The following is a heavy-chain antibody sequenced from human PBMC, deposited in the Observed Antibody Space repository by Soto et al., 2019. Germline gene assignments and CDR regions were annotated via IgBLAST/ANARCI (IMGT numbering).Heavy chain of an antibody. J-gene: IGHJ4*02. D-gene: IGHD6-19*01. Sequence: PGGSLRLSCAASGFTFSSYAMGWVRQAPGKGLEWVSAISGSGGSTYYADSVKGRFTISRDNSKNTLYLQMNSLRAEDTAVYYCAKKERQWLGRIYWGQGTLVTVSS. CDR1: GFTFSSYA. CDR2: ISGSGGST. V-gene: IGHV3-23*01. CDR3: AKKERQWLGRIY.